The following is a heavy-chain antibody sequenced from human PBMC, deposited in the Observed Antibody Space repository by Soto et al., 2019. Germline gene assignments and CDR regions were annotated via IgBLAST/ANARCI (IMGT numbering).Heavy chain of an antibody. CDR2: INPSGGST. V-gene: IGHV1-46*01. Sequence: ASVKVSCKASGYTFTSYYMHWVRQAPGQGLEWMGIINPSGGSTSYAQKFQGRVTMTRDTSTSTVYMGLSSLRSEDTAVYYCAIPSYYYDSSGYYYALDYWGQGTLVTVSS. CDR3: AIPSYYYDSSGYYYALDY. J-gene: IGHJ4*02. D-gene: IGHD3-22*01. CDR1: GYTFTSYY.